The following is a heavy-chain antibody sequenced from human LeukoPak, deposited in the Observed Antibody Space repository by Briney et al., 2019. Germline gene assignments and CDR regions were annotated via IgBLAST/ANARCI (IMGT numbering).Heavy chain of an antibody. Sequence: SETLSLTCAVYGGSFSGYYWSWIRQPPGKGLEWIGEINHSGSTNYNPSLKSRVTISVDTSKNQFSLKLSSVTAADTAVYYCARGIGFDPWGQGTLVTVSS. CDR3: ARGIGFDP. J-gene: IGHJ5*02. V-gene: IGHV4-34*01. CDR1: GGSFSGYY. CDR2: INHSGST.